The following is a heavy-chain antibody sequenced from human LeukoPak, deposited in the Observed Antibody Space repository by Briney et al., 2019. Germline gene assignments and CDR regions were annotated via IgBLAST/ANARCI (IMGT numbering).Heavy chain of an antibody. D-gene: IGHD3-16*01. CDR1: GFTFSNYW. Sequence: GGSLRLSCSASGFTFSNYWMTWVRQAPGKGLEWVANIRQDGSEKYYVDSLKGRFTISRDNAKNSLYLQMHSLRVEDTAVYYCARAGWGSDVDYWGQGTLVTVSS. J-gene: IGHJ4*02. CDR2: IRQDGSEK. CDR3: ARAGWGSDVDY. V-gene: IGHV3-7*01.